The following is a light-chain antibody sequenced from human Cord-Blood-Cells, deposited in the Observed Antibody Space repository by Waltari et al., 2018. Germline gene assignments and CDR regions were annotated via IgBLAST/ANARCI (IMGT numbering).Light chain of an antibody. CDR2: AAS. V-gene: IGKV1-39*01. J-gene: IGKJ1*01. CDR3: QQYNSYSWT. CDR1: QSISSY. Sequence: DIQMTQSPSSLSASVGDRVTITCRASQSISSYLNWYQQKPGKAPKLLIYAASSLQSGVLSRFSGSGSGTEFTLTISSLQPDDFATYYCQQYNSYSWTFGQGTKVEIK.